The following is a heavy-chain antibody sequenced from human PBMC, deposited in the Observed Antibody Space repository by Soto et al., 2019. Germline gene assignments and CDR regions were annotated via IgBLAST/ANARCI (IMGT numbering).Heavy chain of an antibody. CDR1: GYSFTSYW. Sequence: GEALKISWKGSGYSFTSYWIGWGRQMPGKGLEWIGIIYPGDSYTRYSPSFQGQVTISADKSITTAYRQRSSLKASDTAMYYCARPTGDHAFDIWGQGTMVTVSS. J-gene: IGHJ3*02. CDR3: ARPTGDHAFDI. V-gene: IGHV5-51*01. D-gene: IGHD7-27*01. CDR2: IYPGDSYT.